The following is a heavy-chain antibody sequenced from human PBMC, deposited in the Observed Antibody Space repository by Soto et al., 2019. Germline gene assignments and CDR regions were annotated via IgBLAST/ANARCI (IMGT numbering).Heavy chain of an antibody. D-gene: IGHD6-19*01. CDR2: ISNSGSTT. CDR1: GFTFCDYY. Sequence: QVQLVESGGGLVKPGGSLRLSCAASGFTFCDYYMSWIRQAPGKGLEWISYISNSGSTTYYADSVKGRFTISRDNAENSLYLQMTSLRVDDTAVYYCARRSGSSGWYGIDYWGQGTLVTVSS. CDR3: ARRSGSSGWYGIDY. J-gene: IGHJ4*02. V-gene: IGHV3-11*01.